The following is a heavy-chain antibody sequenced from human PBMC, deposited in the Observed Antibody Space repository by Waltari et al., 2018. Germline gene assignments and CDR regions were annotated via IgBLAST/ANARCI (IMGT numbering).Heavy chain of an antibody. V-gene: IGHV1-18*01. CDR2: IGNYNNNK. CDR1: GYSFTSFV. CDR3: ARDPDSSFGYQTAFDI. D-gene: IGHD6-13*01. J-gene: IGHJ3*02. Sequence: QGPLVQSGAEVKKPGASVKVSCKASGYSFTSFVTSWGRQAPGQGLEWMGWIGNYNNNKGYSQKFQDRVTVTMDIATSTVYLELRSLRSDDTAVYYCARDPDSSFGYQTAFDIWGQGTMVTVSS.